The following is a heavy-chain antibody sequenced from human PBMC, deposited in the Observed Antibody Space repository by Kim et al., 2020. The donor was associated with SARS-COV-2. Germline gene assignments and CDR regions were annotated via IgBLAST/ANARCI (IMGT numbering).Heavy chain of an antibody. V-gene: IGHV4-59*09. Sequence: TNYNPSLKSRVTISVDTSKNQFSLKLSSVTAADTAVYYCARGRYSLSFDLWGRGTLVTVSS. J-gene: IGHJ2*01. CDR3: ARGRYSLSFDL. D-gene: IGHD5-18*01. CDR2: T.